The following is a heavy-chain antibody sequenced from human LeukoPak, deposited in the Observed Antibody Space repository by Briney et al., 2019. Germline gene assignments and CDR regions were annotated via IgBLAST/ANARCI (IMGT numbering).Heavy chain of an antibody. D-gene: IGHD6-6*01. CDR3: ARVDSWSSIDS. Sequence: TPSETLSLTCAVYGESFSDYYWSWIRQSPEKGLEWIGEINHSGSTNYNPSLKSRVTISADTSKSQFSLKLNSIIAADTAVYYCARVDSWSSIDSWGQGTLVTVSS. CDR1: GESFSDYY. CDR2: INHSGST. J-gene: IGHJ4*02. V-gene: IGHV4-34*01.